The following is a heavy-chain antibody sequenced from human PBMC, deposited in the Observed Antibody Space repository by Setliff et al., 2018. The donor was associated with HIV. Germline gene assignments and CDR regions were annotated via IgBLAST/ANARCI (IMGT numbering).Heavy chain of an antibody. D-gene: IGHD4-17*01. CDR2: INAGYGNT. Sequence: ASVKVSCKASGYTFTSYAIHWVRQAPGQSLEWMGWINAGYGNTKYSQKFQGRVTITRDASASTAYMELSSLRSEDTAVYYCARSPGDYYMDVWGKGTTVTVSS. CDR1: GYTFTSYA. V-gene: IGHV1-3*01. CDR3: ARSPGDYYMDV. J-gene: IGHJ6*03.